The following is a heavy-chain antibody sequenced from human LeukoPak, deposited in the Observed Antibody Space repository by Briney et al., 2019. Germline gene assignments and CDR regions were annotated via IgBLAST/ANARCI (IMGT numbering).Heavy chain of an antibody. Sequence: GEPLKIPCRGSGYSSTTTLIGWVRQLPGKGLEWMGISDPGDSDAIYRPSFQGQDTIYDDKSISTHDLQWRSLKASDTAIYYCTRWEGVGTFEYWGQGTLVTVSS. V-gene: IGHV5-51*01. J-gene: IGHJ4*02. D-gene: IGHD3-10*01. CDR3: TRWEGVGTFEY. CDR1: GYSSTTTL. CDR2: SDPGDSDA.